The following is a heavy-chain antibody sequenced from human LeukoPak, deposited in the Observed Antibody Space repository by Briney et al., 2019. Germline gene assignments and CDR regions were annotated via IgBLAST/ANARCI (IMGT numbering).Heavy chain of an antibody. CDR1: GFNISDFW. D-gene: IGHD6-13*01. V-gene: IGHV3-30*18. Sequence: PGGSLRLFCAASGFNISDFWMTWVRQAPGKGLEWVAVISYDGTNKYSADSVKGRFTISRDNSKNTLYLQMNSLRAEDTAVYYCAKDRSVAAADYYFDYWGQGTLVTVSS. J-gene: IGHJ4*02. CDR3: AKDRSVAAADYYFDY. CDR2: ISYDGTNK.